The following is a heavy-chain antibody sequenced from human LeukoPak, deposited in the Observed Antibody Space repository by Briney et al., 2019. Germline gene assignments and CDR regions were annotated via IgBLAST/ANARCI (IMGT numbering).Heavy chain of an antibody. CDR2: ISYDGSNK. J-gene: IGHJ4*02. CDR1: GFTFSSYA. Sequence: GGSLRLSCAASGFTFSSYAMHWVRQAPGKGLEWVAVISYDGSNKYYADSVKGRFTISRDNSKNTLYLQMNSLRAEDTAVYYCARGAFGYGNGGFDYWGQGTLVTVFS. CDR3: ARGAFGYGNGGFDY. D-gene: IGHD5-18*01. V-gene: IGHV3-30-3*01.